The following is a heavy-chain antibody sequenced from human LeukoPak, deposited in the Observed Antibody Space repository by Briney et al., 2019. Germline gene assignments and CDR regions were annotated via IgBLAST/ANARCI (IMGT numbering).Heavy chain of an antibody. V-gene: IGHV1-18*01. J-gene: IGHJ6*02. CDR2: ISAYNGNT. D-gene: IGHD5-18*01. Sequence: GASVKVSCKASGYTFTSYGISWVRQAPGQGLEWMGWISAYNGNTNYAQKLQGRVTMTTDTSTSTAYMELRSLRSDDTAVYYCARALYYTELWAQDYYGMDVWGQGTTVTVSS. CDR1: GYTFTSYG. CDR3: ARALYYTELWAQDYYGMDV.